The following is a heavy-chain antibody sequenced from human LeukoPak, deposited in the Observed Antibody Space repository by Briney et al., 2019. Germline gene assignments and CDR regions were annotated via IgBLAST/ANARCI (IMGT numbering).Heavy chain of an antibody. V-gene: IGHV4-39*01. CDR1: GGSISSSGYD. CDR2: IYYSGST. Sequence: SENLSLTCTVAGGSISSSGYDWGWIRQPPGRGLEWIASIYYSGSTYYNPSLKSRVTISVDTSKNQLSLKLSSLTAADTAVYYCARLPPPYYYMDVWGKGTTVTVSS. J-gene: IGHJ6*03. CDR3: ARLPPPYYYMDV.